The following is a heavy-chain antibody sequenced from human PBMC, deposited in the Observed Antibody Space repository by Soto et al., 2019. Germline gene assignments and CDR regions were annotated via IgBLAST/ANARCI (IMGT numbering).Heavy chain of an antibody. CDR3: ARDLGYYDSSGYYYGLAY. CDR2: IYYSGIT. V-gene: IGHV4-59*01. D-gene: IGHD3-22*01. CDR1: GGSTSSYY. Sequence: PSETLSLTCTVSGGSTSSYYWSWIRQPPGKGLEWIGYIYYSGITNYNPSLKSRVTISVDTSKNQFSLKLSSVTAADTAVYYCARDLGYYDSSGYYYGLAYWGQGTLVTVSS. J-gene: IGHJ4*02.